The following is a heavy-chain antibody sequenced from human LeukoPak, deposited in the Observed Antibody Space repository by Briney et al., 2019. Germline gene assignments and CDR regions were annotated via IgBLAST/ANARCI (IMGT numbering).Heavy chain of an antibody. CDR1: GGSISSYY. V-gene: IGHV4-59*01. CDR2: IYCSGST. CDR3: ARDSSHPSYYYYGIDV. J-gene: IGHJ6*02. Sequence: PSETLSLTCTVSGGSISSYYWSWIRQPPGKGLEWIGYIYCSGSTNYNPSLKSRVTISVDTSKNQFSLKLSSVTAADTAVYYCARDSSHPSYYYYGIDVWGQGTTVTVSS.